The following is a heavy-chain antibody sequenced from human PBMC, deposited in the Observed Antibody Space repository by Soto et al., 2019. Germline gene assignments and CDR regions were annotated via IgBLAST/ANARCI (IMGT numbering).Heavy chain of an antibody. CDR2: INAGNGNT. CDR3: ASAVVVPAAMPFDY. CDR1: GYTFTSYA. D-gene: IGHD2-2*01. Sequence: PSVKVSCKASGYTFTSYAMHWVRQAPGQRLEWMGWINAGNGNTKYSQKFQGRVTITRDTSASTAYMELSSLRSEGTAVYYCASAVVVPAAMPFDYWGQGTLVTVSS. J-gene: IGHJ4*02. V-gene: IGHV1-3*01.